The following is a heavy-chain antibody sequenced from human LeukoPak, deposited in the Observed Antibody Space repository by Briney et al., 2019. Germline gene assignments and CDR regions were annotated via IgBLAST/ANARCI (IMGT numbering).Heavy chain of an antibody. CDR3: ARDLGFAGTTKGAFDI. CDR2: INPNSGGT. Sequence: ASVKVSCKASVYTCTGYYMHWVRQAPRQGLEWMGRINPNSGGTNYAKKFQGRVTMTRDKSISTAYMELSRVRSEDPAVYYSARDLGFAGTTKGAFDIWGQGTMVTVSS. D-gene: IGHD1-1*01. J-gene: IGHJ3*02. CDR1: VYTCTGYY. V-gene: IGHV1-2*02.